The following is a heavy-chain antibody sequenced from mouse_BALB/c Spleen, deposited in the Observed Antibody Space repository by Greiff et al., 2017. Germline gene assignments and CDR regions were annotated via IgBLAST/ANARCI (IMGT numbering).Heavy chain of an antibody. CDR2: IWSGGST. D-gene: IGHD1-1*01. J-gene: IGHJ4*01. CDR3: ASSYGYYAMDY. CDR1: GFSLTSYG. V-gene: IGHV2-2*02. Sequence: VKLVESGPGLVQPSQSLSITCTVSGFSLTSYGVHWVRQSPGKGLEWLGVIWSGGSTDYNAAFISRLSISKDNSKSQVFFKMNSLQANDTAIYYCASSYGYYAMDYWGQGTSVTVSS.